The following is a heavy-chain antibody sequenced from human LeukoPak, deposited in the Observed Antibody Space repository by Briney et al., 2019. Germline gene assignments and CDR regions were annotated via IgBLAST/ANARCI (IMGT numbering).Heavy chain of an antibody. V-gene: IGHV4-4*07. CDR1: GGSISSYY. CDR2: IYTSGST. D-gene: IGHD4-11*01. CDR3: AAMTPDYYYYFMDV. J-gene: IGHJ6*03. Sequence: PSETLSFTCTVYGGSISSYYWSWLRQPAGKGLEWIGRIYTSGSTNYNPSLKSRVTMSVDTSKNQFSLKLSSVTAADTAVYYCAAMTPDYYYYFMDVWGKGTTVTVSS.